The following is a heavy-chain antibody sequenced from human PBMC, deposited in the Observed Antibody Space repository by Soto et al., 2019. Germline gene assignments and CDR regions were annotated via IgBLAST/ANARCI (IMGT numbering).Heavy chain of an antibody. CDR3: ARSNNTSNCFGRGNCYFDL. V-gene: IGHV1-69*01. CDR1: GGTFSSYA. CDR2: IIPIFGTA. Sequence: QVQLVQSGAEVKKPGSSVKVSCKASGGTFSSYAISWVRQAPGQGLEWMGGIIPIFGTANYAQKFQGRVTITADESTSTAYMELSSLRPEDTAVYYCARSNNTSNCFGRGNCYFDLWGRGTWSLSPQ. J-gene: IGHJ2*01. D-gene: IGHD6-13*01.